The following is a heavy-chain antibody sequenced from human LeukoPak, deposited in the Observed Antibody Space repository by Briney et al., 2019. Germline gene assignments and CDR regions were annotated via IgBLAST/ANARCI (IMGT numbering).Heavy chain of an antibody. Sequence: SETLSLTCTVSGGSISSSSYYWGWIRQPPGKGLEWIGSIYYSGSTYYNPSLKSRVTISVDTSKNQFSLKMNSVTAADTAMYYCAKSGGYGLIDYWGQGTLVTVSS. V-gene: IGHV4-39*01. CDR3: AKSGGYGLIDY. CDR1: GGSISSSSYY. J-gene: IGHJ4*02. CDR2: IYYSGST. D-gene: IGHD1-26*01.